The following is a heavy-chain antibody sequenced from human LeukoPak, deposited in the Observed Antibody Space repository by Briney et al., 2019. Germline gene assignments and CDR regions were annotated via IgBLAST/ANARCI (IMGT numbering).Heavy chain of an antibody. J-gene: IGHJ4*02. D-gene: IGHD6-13*01. CDR2: ISSSNSYI. V-gene: IGHV3-21*01. CDR3: ARGYSSSWYDY. Sequence: GGSLRLSCAASGFTFSSYSMNWVRQAPGKGLEWVSSISSSNSYIYNADSVKGRSTISRDNSKNTLYLQMNSLRAEDTAVYYCARGYSSSWYDYWGQGTLVTVSS. CDR1: GFTFSSYS.